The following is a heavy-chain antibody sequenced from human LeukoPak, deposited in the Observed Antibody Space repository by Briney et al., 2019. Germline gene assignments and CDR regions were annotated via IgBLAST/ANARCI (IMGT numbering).Heavy chain of an antibody. V-gene: IGHV3-7*01. Sequence: PGGSLRLSCAASGFSFSTYWMSWVRQAPGKGLEWVANIKPDGSEKYYVDSLKGRFSISRDNAKNSLYLQMNSLRAEDTAVYYCARCGYSHGYGWGGGYYYYYMDVWGKGTTVTVSS. CDR1: GFSFSTYW. D-gene: IGHD5-18*01. CDR2: IKPDGSEK. J-gene: IGHJ6*03. CDR3: ARCGYSHGYGWGGGYYYYYMDV.